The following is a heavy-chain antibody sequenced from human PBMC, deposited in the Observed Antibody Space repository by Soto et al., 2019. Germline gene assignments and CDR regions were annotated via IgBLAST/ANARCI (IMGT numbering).Heavy chain of an antibody. Sequence: GGSLRLSCAASGFTFSSYAMSWVRQAPGKGLEWASAISGSGGSTYYADSVKGRFTISRDNSKNTLYLQMNSLRAEDTAVYYCASGAAYYYYYGMDVWDQGTTVTVSS. V-gene: IGHV3-23*01. CDR3: ASGAAYYYYYGMDV. J-gene: IGHJ6*02. D-gene: IGHD6-25*01. CDR2: ISGSGGST. CDR1: GFTFSSYA.